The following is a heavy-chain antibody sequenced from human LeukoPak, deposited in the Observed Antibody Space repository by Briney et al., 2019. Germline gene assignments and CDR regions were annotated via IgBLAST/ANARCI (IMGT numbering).Heavy chain of an antibody. CDR1: GYTFTGYY. CDR2: INPNSGGT. D-gene: IGHD6-13*01. CDR3: ARQDSSSWYCADY. V-gene: IGHV1-2*02. J-gene: IGHJ4*02. Sequence: ASVKLSCKASGYTFTGYYMNWVRQAPGQGLEWMGWINPNSGGTNYAQKFQGRVTMTRDTSISTAYMELSRLRSEDTAVYYCARQDSSSWYCADYWGQGTLVTVSS.